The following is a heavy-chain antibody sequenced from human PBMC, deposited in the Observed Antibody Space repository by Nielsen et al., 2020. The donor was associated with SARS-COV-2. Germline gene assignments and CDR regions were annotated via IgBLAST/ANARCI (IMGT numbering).Heavy chain of an antibody. CDR1: GYSFTNYW. V-gene: IGHV5-51*01. CDR2: VYPGDSDP. Sequence: GESLKISCKGSGYSFTNYWIGWVRQPPGKGLEWMGIVYPGDSDPRYSPSFQGHVTFSADKSINTAYLQWSSLKASDTAIYYCSRQGQLEPADYWGQGTLVTVSS. D-gene: IGHD1-1*01. J-gene: IGHJ4*02. CDR3: SRQGQLEPADY.